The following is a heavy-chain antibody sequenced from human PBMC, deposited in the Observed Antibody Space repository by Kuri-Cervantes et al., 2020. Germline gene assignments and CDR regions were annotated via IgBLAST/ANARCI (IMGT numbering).Heavy chain of an antibody. D-gene: IGHD6-19*01. CDR1: GYTFTSYG. J-gene: IGHJ4*02. CDR3: AKDLYTSARKAIDY. V-gene: IGHV3-23*01. CDR2: ISGSGGST. Sequence: SCKASGYTFTSYGISWVRQAPGKGLEWVSAISGSGGSTYYADSVKGRFTISRDNSKNTLYLQMNSLRAEDTAVYYCAKDLYTSARKAIDYWGQGTLVTVSS.